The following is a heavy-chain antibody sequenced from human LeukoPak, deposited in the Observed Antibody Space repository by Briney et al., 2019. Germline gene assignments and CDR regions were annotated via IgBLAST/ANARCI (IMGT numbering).Heavy chain of an antibody. J-gene: IGHJ6*02. V-gene: IGHV3-7*01. CDR1: GFTFSSYW. Sequence: GASLRLSCAASGFTFSSYWMSWVRQAPGKVLGWVANIKQDGSEKYYVESVKGGFTISRDNAKNSLYMQMNSLRAEDTAVYYCARDYGSGSYFSYYYGMDVWGQGTTVTVSS. CDR3: ARDYGSGSYFSYYYGMDV. D-gene: IGHD3-10*01. CDR2: IKQDGSEK.